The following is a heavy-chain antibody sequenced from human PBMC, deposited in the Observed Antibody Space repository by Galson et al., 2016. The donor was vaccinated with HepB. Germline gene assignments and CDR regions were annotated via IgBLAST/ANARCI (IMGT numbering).Heavy chain of an antibody. V-gene: IGHV3-23*01. CDR1: GFTFASYA. Sequence: SLRLSCAASGFTFASYAMTWVRQAPGKGLQWVSSISPSGWSSHDADSVKGRFTTSRDNSRFTLYLQMNSLRVEDAAVYYCARHLRVGSGAHRDVFDIWGQGTMITVSS. CDR2: ISPSGWSS. D-gene: IGHD4/OR15-4a*01. J-gene: IGHJ3*02. CDR3: ARHLRVGSGAHRDVFDI.